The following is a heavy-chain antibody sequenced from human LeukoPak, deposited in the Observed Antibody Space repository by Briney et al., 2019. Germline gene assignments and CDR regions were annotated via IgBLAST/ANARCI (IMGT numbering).Heavy chain of an antibody. CDR3: IVFGDSNH. D-gene: IGHD4-17*01. V-gene: IGHV3-53*01. J-gene: IGHJ5*02. CDR1: GLTGSHNY. CDR2: IHTSGDT. Sequence: PGGSLRLSCAASGLTGSHNYVSWVRQAPGKGLEWVSAIHTSGDTYYADSVKGRFTISRDTSKNTLYHQINSLRVEDTAVYYCIVFGDSNHWGQGTLVTVSS.